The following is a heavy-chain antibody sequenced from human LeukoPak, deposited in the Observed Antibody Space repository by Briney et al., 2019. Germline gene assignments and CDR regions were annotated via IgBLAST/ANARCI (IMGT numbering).Heavy chain of an antibody. D-gene: IGHD3-22*01. J-gene: IGHJ3*02. CDR1: GFTFSSYA. CDR2: ISGSGGST. V-gene: IGHV3-23*01. CDR3: ATSHYYDSSGSLGGGDDAFDI. Sequence: GGSLRLSCAASGFTFSSYAMSWVRQAPGKGLEWVSAISGSGGSTYYADSVKGRFTISRDNSKNTLYLQMNSLRAEDTAVYYCATSHYYDSSGSLGGGDDAFDIWGQGTMVTVSS.